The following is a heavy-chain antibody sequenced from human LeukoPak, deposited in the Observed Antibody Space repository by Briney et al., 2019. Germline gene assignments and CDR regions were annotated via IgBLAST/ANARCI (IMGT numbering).Heavy chain of an antibody. J-gene: IGHJ5*02. CDR1: GFTFSSYA. V-gene: IGHV3-23*01. Sequence: GGSLRLSCAASGFTFSSYAMSWVRQPPGKGLEWVSAISDSGGSTYYADAVKGRFTISRDNSKNTLYLQMNSLRAEDTAVYYCAKDAGSYYGWFDPWGQGTLVTVSS. D-gene: IGHD1-26*01. CDR2: ISDSGGST. CDR3: AKDAGSYYGWFDP.